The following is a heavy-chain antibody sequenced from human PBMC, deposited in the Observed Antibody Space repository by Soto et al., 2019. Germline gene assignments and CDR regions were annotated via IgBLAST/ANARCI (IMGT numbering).Heavy chain of an antibody. J-gene: IGHJ6*01. D-gene: IGHD1-1*01. CDR2: MYYNGNT. CDR3: ASGNFYNYFGMDV. V-gene: IGHV4-39*01. CDR1: GGSVSSTSYY. Sequence: SETLSLTCSVSGGSVSSTSYYWGWIRQPPGKGLEWIGSMYYNGNTHYNPSLKSRVTITVDTSKNQISLNLHSVTAADTAVYYCASGNFYNYFGMDVWGQGTTVTVSS.